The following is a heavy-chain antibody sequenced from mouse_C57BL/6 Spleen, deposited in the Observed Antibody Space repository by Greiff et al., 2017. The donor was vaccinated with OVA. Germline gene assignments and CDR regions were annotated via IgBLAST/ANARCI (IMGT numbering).Heavy chain of an antibody. J-gene: IGHJ1*03. V-gene: IGHV1-39*01. CDR1: GYSFTDYN. CDR2: INPNYGTT. Sequence: EVQLQQSGPELVKPGASVKISCKASGYSFTDYNMNWVKQSNGKSLEWIGVINPNYGTTSYNQKFKGKATLTVDQSSSTAYMHSNTLTYQDSAVYYCARVKLPHWYFDVWGTVTTVTVSS. CDR3: ARVKLPHWYFDV. D-gene: IGHD1-1*01.